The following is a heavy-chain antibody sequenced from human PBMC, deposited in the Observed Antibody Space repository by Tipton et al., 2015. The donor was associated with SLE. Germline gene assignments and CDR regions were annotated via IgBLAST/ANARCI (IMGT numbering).Heavy chain of an antibody. CDR3: ARRTDY. CDR2: INHRGST. CDR1: GGSFSGYY. J-gene: IGHJ4*02. V-gene: IGHV4-34*01. Sequence: TLSLTCAVYGGSFSGYYWSWIRQPPGKGLEWIGEINHRGSTNYNPSLKSRVTISADTSKNQFSLKLSSVTAADTAVYYCARRTDYWGQGTLVTVSS.